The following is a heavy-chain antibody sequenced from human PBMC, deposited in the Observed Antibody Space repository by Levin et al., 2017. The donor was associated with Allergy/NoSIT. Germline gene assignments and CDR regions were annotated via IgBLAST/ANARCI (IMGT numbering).Heavy chain of an antibody. J-gene: IGHJ6*02. Sequence: GESLKISCAASGFTFSSYAMSWVRQAPGKGLEWVSAISGSGGSTYYADSVKGRFTISRDDSKNTLYLQMNGLRAEDTAVYYCAKDYSRGGDYYYGMDVWGQGTTVTVSS. CDR3: AKDYSRGGDYYYGMDV. CDR1: GFTFSSYA. CDR2: ISGSGGST. D-gene: IGHD2-15*01. V-gene: IGHV3-23*01.